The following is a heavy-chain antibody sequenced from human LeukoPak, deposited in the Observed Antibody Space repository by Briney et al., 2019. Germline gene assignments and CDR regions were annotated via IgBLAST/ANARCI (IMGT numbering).Heavy chain of an antibody. CDR1: GFTFSSYW. J-gene: IGHJ4*02. CDR2: ISTGSSTT. D-gene: IGHD4-23*01. CDR3: ARVAAGYSVNYFDY. Sequence: GGSLRLSCAASGFTFSSYWMNWVRQAPGKGLEWVSYISTGSSTTYYADSVKGRFTISRDNVENSLYLQMNSLRDEDTAVYYCARVAAGYSVNYFDYWGQGTLVTVSS. V-gene: IGHV3-48*02.